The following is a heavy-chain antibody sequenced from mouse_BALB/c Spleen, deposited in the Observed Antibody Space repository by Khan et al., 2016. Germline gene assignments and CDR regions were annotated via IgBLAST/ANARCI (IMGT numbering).Heavy chain of an antibody. V-gene: IGHV1S135*01. D-gene: IGHD1-1*01. Sequence: LQQSGPELMKPGASVKISCKASGYSFTSYYMHWVKQSHGKSLEWIGYINPFNGGTSYNQKFKGKATLTVDKSSSTAYMHLSSLTSEDSAVXYCEGSSQYLNAKVYFGQETS. CDR2: INPFNGGT. J-gene: IGHJ4*01. CDR1: GYSFTSYY. CDR3: EGSSQYLNAKVY.